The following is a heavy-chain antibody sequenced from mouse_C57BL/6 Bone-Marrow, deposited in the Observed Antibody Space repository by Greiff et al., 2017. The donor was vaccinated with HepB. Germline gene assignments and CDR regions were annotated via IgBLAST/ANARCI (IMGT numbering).Heavy chain of an antibody. Sequence: VHLVESGPGLVQPSQSLSITCTVSGFSLTSYGVHWVRQSPGKGLEWLGVIWSGGSTDYNAAFISRLSISKDNSKSQVFFKMNSLQADDTAIYYCATAPVYYFDYWGQGTTLTVSS. CDR3: ATAPVYYFDY. J-gene: IGHJ2*01. CDR2: IWSGGST. CDR1: GFSLTSYG. V-gene: IGHV2-2*01.